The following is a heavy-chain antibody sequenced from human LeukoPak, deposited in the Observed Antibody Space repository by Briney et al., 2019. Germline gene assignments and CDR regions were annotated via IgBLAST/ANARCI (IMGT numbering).Heavy chain of an antibody. CDR1: GFTFDDYA. CDR2: ISWNSGSI. Sequence: SLRLSCAASGFTFDDYAMHWVRQAPGKGLERVSGISWNSGSIGYADSVKGRFTISRDNAKNSLYLQMNSLRAEDTALYYCAKDIHYGSGSYYNEELYYFDYWGQGTLVTVSS. V-gene: IGHV3-9*01. CDR3: AKDIHYGSGSYYNEELYYFDY. J-gene: IGHJ4*02. D-gene: IGHD3-10*01.